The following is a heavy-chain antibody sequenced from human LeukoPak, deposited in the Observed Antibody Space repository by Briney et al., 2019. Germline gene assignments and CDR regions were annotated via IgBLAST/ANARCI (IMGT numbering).Heavy chain of an antibody. CDR3: ARYSSGWYVPAGAFDI. D-gene: IGHD6-19*01. J-gene: IGHJ3*02. CDR1: GGSFSGYY. Sequence: SETLSLTCAVDGGSFSGYYWSWIRQPPGKGLEWIGEINHSGSTNYNPSLKSRVTISVDTSKNQFSLKLSSVTAADTAVYYCARYSSGWYVPAGAFDIWGQGTMVTVSS. CDR2: INHSGST. V-gene: IGHV4-34*01.